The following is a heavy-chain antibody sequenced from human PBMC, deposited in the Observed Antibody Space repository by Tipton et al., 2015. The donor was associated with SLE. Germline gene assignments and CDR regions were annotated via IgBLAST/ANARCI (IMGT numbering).Heavy chain of an antibody. J-gene: IGHJ5*02. CDR2: IYHSGST. CDR1: GFSISSGYY. Sequence: TLSLTCTVSGFSISSGYYWVWIRQPPGKGLEWIGSIYHSGSTYYNPSLKSRVTMSVDTSKNQFSLELTSVTAADTAVYYCARGVRFLEWNYFDPWGQGTLVTVSS. CDR3: ARGVRFLEWNYFDP. D-gene: IGHD3-3*01. V-gene: IGHV4-38-2*02.